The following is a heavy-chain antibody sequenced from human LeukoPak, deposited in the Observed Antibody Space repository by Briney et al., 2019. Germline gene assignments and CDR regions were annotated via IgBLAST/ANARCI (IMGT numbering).Heavy chain of an antibody. Sequence: SGGSLRLSCAASGFTVSSNYMSWVRQAPGKGLEWVSVIYSGGSTYYADSVKGRFTISRDNSKNTLYLQMNSLRAEDTAVYYCARGLPTLLFDYWGQGTLVTVSS. D-gene: IGHD2-15*01. J-gene: IGHJ4*02. V-gene: IGHV3-53*01. CDR2: IYSGGST. CDR3: ARGLPTLLFDY. CDR1: GFTVSSNY.